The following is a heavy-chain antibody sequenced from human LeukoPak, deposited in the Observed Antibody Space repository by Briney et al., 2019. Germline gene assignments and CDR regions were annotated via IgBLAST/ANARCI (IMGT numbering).Heavy chain of an antibody. CDR1: GFSVTSNY. CDR2: IYSGGST. J-gene: IGHJ6*02. V-gene: IGHV3-66*01. D-gene: IGHD2-2*01. CDR3: AKDQRTMTRRMDV. Sequence: GGSLRLSCAASGFSVTSNYMSWVRQAPGKGLEWVSVIYSGGSTYYADSAKGRFSISRDNSKNTLYLQMNSLRVEDTAVYYCAKDQRTMTRRMDVWGQGTTVTVSS.